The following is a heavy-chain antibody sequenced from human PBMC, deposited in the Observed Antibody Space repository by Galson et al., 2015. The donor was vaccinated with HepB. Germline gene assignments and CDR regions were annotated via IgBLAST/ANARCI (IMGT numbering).Heavy chain of an antibody. CDR3: AKDWRAYSDYDLFDY. V-gene: IGHV3-30*18. D-gene: IGHD5-12*01. CDR1: GFTFSSYG. CDR2: ISYDGSTK. J-gene: IGHJ4*02. Sequence: SLRLSCAASGFTFSSYGMHWVRQAPGKGLEWVAVISYDGSTKYYADSVKGRFTISRDNSKNTLYLQVNSLRAEDTAVFYCAKDWRAYSDYDLFDYWGQGTLVTVSS.